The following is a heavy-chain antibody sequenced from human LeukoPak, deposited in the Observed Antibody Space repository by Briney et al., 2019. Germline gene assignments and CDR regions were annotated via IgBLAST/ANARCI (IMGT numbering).Heavy chain of an antibody. V-gene: IGHV1-2*02. Sequence: GASVKVSCKASGYTFTGYYMHWLRQAPGQGIEWIGWINPNWGGTNYAQKFQGRVTMTRDTSISTAYMELSRLRSDDTAVYYCARDAESSTSPYYYYYYMDVWGKGTTVTVSS. CDR3: ARDAESSTSPYYYYYYMDV. CDR2: INPNWGGT. D-gene: IGHD2-2*01. CDR1: GYTFTGYY. J-gene: IGHJ6*03.